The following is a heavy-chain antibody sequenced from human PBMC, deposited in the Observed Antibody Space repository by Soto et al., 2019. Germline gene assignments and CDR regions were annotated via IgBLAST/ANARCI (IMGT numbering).Heavy chain of an antibody. CDR1: GGSISSYY. CDR2: IYYSGST. V-gene: IGHV4-59*08. Sequence: SETLSLTCTVSGGSISSYYWSWIRQPPGKGLEWIGYIYYSGSTNYNPSLKSRVTISVDTSKNQFSLKLSSVTAADTAVYYCARLGVWGELFGVGYYYMYVWGKGTTVTVSS. D-gene: IGHD3-16*01. J-gene: IGHJ6*03. CDR3: ARLGVWGELFGVGYYYMYV.